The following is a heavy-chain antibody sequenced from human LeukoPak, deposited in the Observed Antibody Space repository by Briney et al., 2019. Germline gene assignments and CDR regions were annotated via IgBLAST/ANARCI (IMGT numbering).Heavy chain of an antibody. Sequence: NPSETLSLTCTVSGGSISSSRNYWGWIRQPPGKGLEWIGSIYYSGSTYYNPSLKSRVTISVDTSKNQFSLKLSSVTAADTAVYYCARGFTVSYYFDYWGQGTLVTVSS. V-gene: IGHV4-39*07. D-gene: IGHD3-9*01. CDR3: ARGFTVSYYFDY. CDR2: IYYSGST. CDR1: GGSISSSRNY. J-gene: IGHJ4*02.